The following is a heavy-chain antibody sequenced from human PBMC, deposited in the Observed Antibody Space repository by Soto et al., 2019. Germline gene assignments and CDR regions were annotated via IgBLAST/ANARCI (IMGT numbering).Heavy chain of an antibody. Sequence: QVQLVQSGAEVKKPGASVKVSCTASGYTFTSYGISWVRQAPGQGLEWLGWISAYHGNTNYAQQLQGRVTMTTDTSTSTADMELRSQRSDDTAVYYCARCPLEAVAGKRAADSGGQGTMVTDSS. J-gene: IGHJ3*02. CDR2: ISAYHGNT. V-gene: IGHV1-18*01. D-gene: IGHD6-19*01. CDR1: GYTFTSYG. CDR3: ARCPLEAVAGKRAADS.